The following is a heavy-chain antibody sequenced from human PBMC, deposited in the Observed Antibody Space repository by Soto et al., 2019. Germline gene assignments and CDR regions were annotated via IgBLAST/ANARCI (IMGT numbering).Heavy chain of an antibody. CDR2: INHSGST. CDR1: GGSFSGYY. Sequence: SETLSLTCAVYGGSFSGYYWSWIRQPPGKGLEWIGEINHSGSTNYNPSLKSRVTISVDTSKNQFSLKLSSVTAADTAVYYCARGTRNYYGSGTYLGTFDYWGQGTLVTVSS. V-gene: IGHV4-34*01. D-gene: IGHD3-10*01. CDR3: ARGTRNYYGSGTYLGTFDY. J-gene: IGHJ4*02.